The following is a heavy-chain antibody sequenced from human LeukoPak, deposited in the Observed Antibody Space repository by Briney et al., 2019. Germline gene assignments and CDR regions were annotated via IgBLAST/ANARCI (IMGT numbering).Heavy chain of an antibody. CDR2: IYSTGST. Sequence: PSETLSLTCTVSGGSISGYYWSWIRQPPGEGLEWIAYIYSTGSTNYNPSLKGRVTMAVDTSKNQFSLNLSSVTAADTAIYYCARRRREDTFDIWGQGTMVTVSS. CDR1: GGSISGYY. D-gene: IGHD1-26*01. V-gene: IGHV4-59*08. CDR3: ARRRREDTFDI. J-gene: IGHJ3*02.